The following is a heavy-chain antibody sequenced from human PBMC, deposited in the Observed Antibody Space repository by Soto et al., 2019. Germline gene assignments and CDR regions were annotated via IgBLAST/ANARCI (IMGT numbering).Heavy chain of an antibody. CDR2: IYHSGST. CDR1: GGSISSGGYS. D-gene: IGHD2-15*01. V-gene: IGHV4-30-2*01. Sequence: PSETLSLTCAVSGGSISSGGYSWSWIRQPPGKGQEWIGYIYHSGSTYYNPSLKSRLTISVDRSKNHLSLKLSSVPAADTAVHFCARGTPSPLIVRSSRGPWFDPWGQGTLVTVSS. J-gene: IGHJ5*02. CDR3: ARGTPSPLIVRSSRGPWFDP.